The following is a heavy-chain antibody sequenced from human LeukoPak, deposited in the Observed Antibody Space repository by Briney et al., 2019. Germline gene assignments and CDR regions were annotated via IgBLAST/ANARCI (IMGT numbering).Heavy chain of an antibody. CDR2: IYYSGST. CDR1: GGSISSYY. Sequence: SETLSLTCTVSGGSISSYYWSWIRQPPGKGLEWIGYIYYSGSTNYNPSLKSRVTISVDTSKNQFSLKLSSVTAADTAVYYCARESASSGWYLAFDIWGQGTMVTVSS. CDR3: ARESASSGWYLAFDI. J-gene: IGHJ3*02. D-gene: IGHD6-19*01. V-gene: IGHV4-59*01.